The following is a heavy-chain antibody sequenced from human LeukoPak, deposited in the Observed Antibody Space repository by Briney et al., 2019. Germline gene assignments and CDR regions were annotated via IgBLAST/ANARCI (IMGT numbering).Heavy chain of an antibody. J-gene: IGHJ4*02. V-gene: IGHV3-7*01. D-gene: IGHD2-21*02. CDR3: AKARDCGGDCYTFYFDY. CDR1: GFTFNNYW. Sequence: GGSLRLSCVASGFTFNNYWMSWVRQAPGKGLEWVANIGYVGGEKYYVDSVKGRFTISRDNTKNSLFLQMNSLRVDDMAVYYCAKARDCGGDCYTFYFDYWGQGTLVTVSS. CDR2: IGYVGGEK.